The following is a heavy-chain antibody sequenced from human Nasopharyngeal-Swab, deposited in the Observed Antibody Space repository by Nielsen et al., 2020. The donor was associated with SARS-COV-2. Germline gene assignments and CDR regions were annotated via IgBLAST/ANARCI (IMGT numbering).Heavy chain of an antibody. CDR3: ARATWSGYSLGWFDP. Sequence: WIRQPPGKGLGWIGYIYYSGSTNYNPSLKSRVTISVDTSKNQFSLKLSSVTAADTAVYYCARATWSGYSLGWFDPWGQGTLVTVS. D-gene: IGHD3-3*01. V-gene: IGHV4-59*01. J-gene: IGHJ5*02. CDR2: IYYSGST.